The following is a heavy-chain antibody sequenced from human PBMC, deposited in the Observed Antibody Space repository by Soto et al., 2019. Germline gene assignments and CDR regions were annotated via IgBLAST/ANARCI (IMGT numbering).Heavy chain of an antibody. Sequence: GGYLRLSCAASGFTLSNYGMSWVRQAPGKGLEWVSAITGTDGTTYYADSVKGRFTISRDNSKNTLYLLMNSLRAEDTAIYYCAKCSDVGCYSPFAHCVQGT. CDR2: ITGTDGTT. V-gene: IGHV3-23*01. D-gene: IGHD2-15*01. CDR1: GFTLSNYG. J-gene: IGHJ5*02. CDR3: AKCSDVGCYSPFAH.